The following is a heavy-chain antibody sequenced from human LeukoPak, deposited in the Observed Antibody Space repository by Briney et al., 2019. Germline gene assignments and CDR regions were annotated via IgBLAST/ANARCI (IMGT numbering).Heavy chain of an antibody. Sequence: PSETPSLTCTVSGASISSSYWSWIRQPPGKGLEWIGDISHSGSTNYNPSLKSRVTISVDTSKNQFSLKLTSVTAADTAVYYCARNGLWWFDPWGQGTLVTVSS. V-gene: IGHV4-59*08. CDR2: ISHSGST. D-gene: IGHD2-21*01. CDR3: ARNGLWWFDP. CDR1: GASISSSY. J-gene: IGHJ5*02.